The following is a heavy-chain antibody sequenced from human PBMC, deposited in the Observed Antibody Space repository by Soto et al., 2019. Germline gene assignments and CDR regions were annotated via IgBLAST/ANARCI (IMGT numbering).Heavy chain of an antibody. CDR2: INPNSGGT. J-gene: IGHJ6*02. CDR3: ATAVQKYYYYYYGMDV. CDR1: GYTFTGYY. V-gene: IGHV1-2*04. D-gene: IGHD1-1*01. Sequence: ASVKVSCKASGYTFTGYYMHWVRQAPGQGLEWMGWINPNSGGTNYAQKFQGWVTMTRDTSISTAYMELSRLRSDDTAVYYCATAVQKYYYYYYGMDVWGQGTTVTV.